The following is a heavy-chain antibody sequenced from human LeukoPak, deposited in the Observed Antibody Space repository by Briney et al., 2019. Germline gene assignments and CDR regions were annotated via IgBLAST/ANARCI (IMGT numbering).Heavy chain of an antibody. D-gene: IGHD6-6*01. CDR1: GGSFSGYY. CDR2: INHSGST. Sequence: SETLSLTCAVYGGSFSGYYWSWIRQPPGKGLEWIGEINHSGSTNYNPSLKSRVTISVDTSKNQFSLKLSSVTAVDTAVYYCASIAARLRAFDIWGQGTMVTVSS. J-gene: IGHJ3*02. CDR3: ASIAARLRAFDI. V-gene: IGHV4-34*01.